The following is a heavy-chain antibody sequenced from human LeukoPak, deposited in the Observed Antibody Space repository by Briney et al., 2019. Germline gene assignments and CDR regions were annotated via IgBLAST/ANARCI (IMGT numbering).Heavy chain of an antibody. Sequence: GASVKVSCKASGYTFTSYYIHWVRQAPGQGLEWMGIINLSGGNTIYAQKFQGRVTMTRDTSTSTVYMELCSLRSEDTAVYYCAREDIVVVVAFDYWGQGTLVTVSS. CDR2: INLSGGNT. CDR3: AREDIVVVVAFDY. V-gene: IGHV1-46*01. CDR1: GYTFTSYY. D-gene: IGHD2-15*01. J-gene: IGHJ4*02.